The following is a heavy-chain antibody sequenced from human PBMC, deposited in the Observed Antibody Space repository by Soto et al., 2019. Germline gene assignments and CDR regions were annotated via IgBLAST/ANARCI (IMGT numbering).Heavy chain of an antibody. J-gene: IGHJ2*01. Sequence: PSKGLEWVAVIWYDGSNKYYADSVKGRFTISRDNSKNTLYLQMNSLRAEDTAVYYCARGAVGRFFFQAEDGIRDTVTVSAFLLNRSSDL. V-gene: IGHV3-33*01. CDR2: IWYDGSNK. D-gene: IGHD4-17*01. CDR3: ARGAVGRFFFQAEDGIRDTVTVSAFLLNRSSDL.